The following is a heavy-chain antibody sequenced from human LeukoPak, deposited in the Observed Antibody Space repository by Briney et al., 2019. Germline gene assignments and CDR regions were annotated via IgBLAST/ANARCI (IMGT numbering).Heavy chain of an antibody. CDR2: ISGSGGST. V-gene: IGHV3-23*01. CDR1: GFTFSSYA. CDR3: AKVGDFYGDYVGFFDY. D-gene: IGHD4-17*01. J-gene: IGHJ4*02. Sequence: GGSLRLSCAASGFTFSSYAMSWVRQAPGKGLEWVSAISGSGGSTYYADSVKGRFTISRDNSKNTLYLQMNSLRAEDTAVYYCAKVGDFYGDYVGFFDYWGQGTLVTVSS.